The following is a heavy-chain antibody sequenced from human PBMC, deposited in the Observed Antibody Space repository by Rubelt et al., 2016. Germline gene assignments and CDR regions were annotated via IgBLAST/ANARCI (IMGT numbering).Heavy chain of an antibody. D-gene: IGHD5-24*01. V-gene: IGHV1-2*06. J-gene: IGHJ4*02. Sequence: QVQLVQSGAEVKKPGASVKVSCKASGYTFTDHYMHRVRQAPGQGLEWVGRIDPRSGGPNHPQKFQGRDPMTRETASSTAYVELSRLASDDTAEYYCARGDGYTFGYWGQGTLVTVSS. CDR3: ARGDGYTFGY. CDR1: GYTFTDHY. CDR2: IDPRSGGP.